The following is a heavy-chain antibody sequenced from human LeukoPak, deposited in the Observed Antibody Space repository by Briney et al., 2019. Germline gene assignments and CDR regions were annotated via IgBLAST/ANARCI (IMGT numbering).Heavy chain of an antibody. V-gene: IGHV3-74*01. D-gene: IGHD3-22*01. Sequence: GGSLRLSCAASGFTFSSYWMHWVRQAPGKGLVRVSRINSDGSSTSYADSVKGRFTISRDNAKNTLYLQMNSLRAEDTAVYYCARYYYDSSGYDYWGQGTLVTVSS. CDR2: INSDGSST. CDR1: GFTFSSYW. CDR3: ARYYYDSSGYDY. J-gene: IGHJ4*02.